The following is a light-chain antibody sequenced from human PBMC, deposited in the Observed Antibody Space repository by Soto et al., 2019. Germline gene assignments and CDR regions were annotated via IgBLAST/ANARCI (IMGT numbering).Light chain of an antibody. CDR3: QQYKTFWT. CDR2: KAS. J-gene: IGKJ1*01. Sequence: DLPMTQSPSTLSASVGDRVTITCRASQSISSWLAWYQQKPGEAPKVLIYKASSLESGVPSRFSGSGSGTEFTLTISSLQPDDFATYYCQQYKTFWTFCQGTKVEIK. V-gene: IGKV1-5*03. CDR1: QSISSW.